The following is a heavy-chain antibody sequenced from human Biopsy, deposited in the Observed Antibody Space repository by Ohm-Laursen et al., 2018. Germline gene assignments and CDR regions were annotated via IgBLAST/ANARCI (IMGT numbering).Heavy chain of an antibody. CDR2: IFYSANT. D-gene: IGHD5-12*01. V-gene: IGHV4-31*03. Sequence: SQTLSLPCTASGVSINGGRYYWNWIRHHPGKGLEWIGTIFYSANTYYDPSLKSRVTISVDTSKNQFSLKLSSVTAADTAVYYCARLGSGDYFPTFFDFWGQGALVTVSS. CDR1: GVSINGGRYY. CDR3: ARLGSGDYFPTFFDF. J-gene: IGHJ4*02.